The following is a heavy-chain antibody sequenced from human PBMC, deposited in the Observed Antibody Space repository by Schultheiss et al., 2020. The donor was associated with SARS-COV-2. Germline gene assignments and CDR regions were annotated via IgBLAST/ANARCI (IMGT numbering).Heavy chain of an antibody. CDR1: GGSISSSSYY. Sequence: SETLSLTCTVSGGSISSSSYYWSWIRQHPGKGLEWIGYIYYSGSTYYNPSLKSRVTISVDTSKNQFSLKLSSVTAADTAVYYCASVATVTTDYWGQGTLVTVSS. D-gene: IGHD4-17*01. J-gene: IGHJ4*02. CDR3: ASVATVTTDY. V-gene: IGHV4-31*03. CDR2: IYYSGST.